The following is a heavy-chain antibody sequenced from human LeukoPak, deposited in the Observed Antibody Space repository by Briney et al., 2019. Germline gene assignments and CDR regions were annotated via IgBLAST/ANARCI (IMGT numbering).Heavy chain of an antibody. Sequence: GESLKISCKGSGYSFTSYWIGWVRQMPGKGLEWMGIIYPGDSDTRYSPSFQGQVTISADKSISTAYLQWSSLKASDTAMYYCARHPTRDFGEGSFMFDYWGQGTLVTVSS. CDR3: ARHPTRDFGEGSFMFDY. J-gene: IGHJ4*02. D-gene: IGHD3-10*01. CDR2: IYPGDSDT. V-gene: IGHV5-51*01. CDR1: GYSFTSYW.